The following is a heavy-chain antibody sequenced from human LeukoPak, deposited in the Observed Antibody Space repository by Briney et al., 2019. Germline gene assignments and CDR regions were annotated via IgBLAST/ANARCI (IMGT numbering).Heavy chain of an antibody. CDR1: GYTFTTFG. J-gene: IGHJ5*02. CDR3: ARDHSSIVVVPADWFDP. V-gene: IGHV1-18*01. D-gene: IGHD2-2*01. CDR2: ISANNGNT. Sequence: ASVKVSCTASGYTFTTFGISWVRQAPGQGLEWMGWISANNGNTNYAQKFQGRVTMTTDTSTSTAYMELRSLRSEDTAVYYCARDHSSIVVVPADWFDPWGQGTLVTVSS.